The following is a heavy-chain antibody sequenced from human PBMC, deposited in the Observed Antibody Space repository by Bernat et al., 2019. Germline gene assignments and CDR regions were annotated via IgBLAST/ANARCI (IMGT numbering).Heavy chain of an antibody. CDR1: GFTFSSYS. V-gene: IGHV3-48*02. CDR3: AKGLRFLEWFPWGGDY. CDR2: ISSSSSTI. J-gene: IGHJ4*02. D-gene: IGHD3-3*01. Sequence: EVQLVESGGGLVQPGGSLRLSCAASGFTFSSYSMNWVRQAPGQGLEWVSYISSSSSTIYYAESVKGRFTISRDNAKNSLYLQMNSLRDEDTAVYYCAKGLRFLEWFPWGGDYWGQGTLVTVSS.